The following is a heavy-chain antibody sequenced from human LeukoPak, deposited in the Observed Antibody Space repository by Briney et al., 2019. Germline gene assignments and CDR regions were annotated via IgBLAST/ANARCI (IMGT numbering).Heavy chain of an antibody. J-gene: IGHJ4*02. CDR1: GLTFSSYA. V-gene: IGHV3-30-3*01. CDR2: ISYDGSNK. CDR3: ARVSFSGWSFDY. Sequence: LAGGSLRLSCAASGLTFSSYAMHWVRQAPGKGLEWVALISYDGSNKYYADSVKGRFTISRNNSKNTLYLQMNSLRAEDTAVYYCARVSFSGWSFDYWGQGTLVTVSS. D-gene: IGHD6-19*01.